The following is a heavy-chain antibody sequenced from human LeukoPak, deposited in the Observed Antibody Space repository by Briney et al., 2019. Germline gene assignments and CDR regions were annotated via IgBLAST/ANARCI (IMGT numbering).Heavy chain of an antibody. V-gene: IGHV1-2*02. D-gene: IGHD5-24*01. Sequence: GASVKVSCKASGYTFTDYYMHWVRQAPGQGLEWMGWLNPNSGDTNYAQKFQGRVSMTRDTSISTAYMDLSDLRSDDTAVYYCARGRNIEMTTMSGGSGYWGQGTLVTVSS. CDR2: LNPNSGDT. J-gene: IGHJ4*02. CDR3: ARGRNIEMTTMSGGSGY. CDR1: GYTFTDYY.